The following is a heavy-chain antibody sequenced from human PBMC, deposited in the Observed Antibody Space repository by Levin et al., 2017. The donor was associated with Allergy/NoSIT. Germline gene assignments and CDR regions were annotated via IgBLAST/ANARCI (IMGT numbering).Heavy chain of an antibody. D-gene: IGHD2-15*01. CDR1: GFTFSSYA. V-gene: IGHV3-23*01. J-gene: IGHJ4*02. CDR3: TKTTPVSATGY. Sequence: GESLKISCAASGFTFSSYAMRWVRQAPGKGLEWVSDVTGNGANTYYADSVKGRFTTSRDNSRNTLYLQMNSLRAEDTAVYYCTKTTPVSATGYWGQGTLVTVSS. CDR2: VTGNGANT.